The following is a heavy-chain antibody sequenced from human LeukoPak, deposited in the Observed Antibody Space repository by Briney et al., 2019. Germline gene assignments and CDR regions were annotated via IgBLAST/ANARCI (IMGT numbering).Heavy chain of an antibody. CDR1: GFTFSNYW. CDR2: INQDGGET. D-gene: IGHD1-1*01. Sequence: PGGSLRLSCVASGFTFSNYWMSWVRQVPGKGLEWVANINQDGGETYYVDSVQGRSTISRDNAKNSLYLQMNSLRAEDTALYSCARAATTGTTDYWGQGTLLTVSS. V-gene: IGHV3-7*01. J-gene: IGHJ4*02. CDR3: ARAATTGTTDY.